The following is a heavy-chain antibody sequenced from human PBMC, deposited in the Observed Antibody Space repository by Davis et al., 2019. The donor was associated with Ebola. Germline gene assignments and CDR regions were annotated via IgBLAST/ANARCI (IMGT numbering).Heavy chain of an antibody. CDR3: SRFGEGAY. D-gene: IGHD2-21*01. CDR1: NGSISSHY. Sequence: PSETLSLTCTVSNGSISSHYWNWIRQPPGKGLEWIGIIYDSGRTNYNPSLKSRVTISADTSKKQFSLNLSSVTAADTAVYFCSRFGEGAYWGQGTLVTVSS. J-gene: IGHJ4*02. CDR2: IYDSGRT. V-gene: IGHV4-59*11.